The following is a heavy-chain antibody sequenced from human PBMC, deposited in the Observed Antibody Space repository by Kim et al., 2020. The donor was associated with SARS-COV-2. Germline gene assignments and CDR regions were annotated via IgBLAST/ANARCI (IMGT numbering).Heavy chain of an antibody. CDR1: GFTFSSYS. CDR3: AREARGGGWEQLDQEYNWFDP. D-gene: IGHD6-13*01. Sequence: GGSLRLSCAASGFTFSSYSMNWVRQAPGKGLEWVSYISSSSSTIYYADSVKGRFTISRDNAKNSLYLQMNSLRAEDTAVYYCAREARGGGWEQLDQEYNWFDPWGQGTLVTVSS. V-gene: IGHV3-48*04. J-gene: IGHJ5*02. CDR2: ISSSSSTI.